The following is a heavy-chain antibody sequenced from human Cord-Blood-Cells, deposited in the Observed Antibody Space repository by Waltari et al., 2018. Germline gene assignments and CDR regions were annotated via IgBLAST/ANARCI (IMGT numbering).Heavy chain of an antibody. D-gene: IGHD2-15*01. Sequence: QVQLVQSGAEVKKPGSSVKVSCKASGGTFSSYAISWVRPAPGKGLEWMGGIIPIFGTANYAQKFQGRVTITADESTSTAYMELSSLRSEDTAVYYCARRCSGGSCYSDYYYGMDVWGQGTTVTVSS. CDR1: GGTFSSYA. V-gene: IGHV1-69*01. CDR3: ARRCSGGSCYSDYYYGMDV. CDR2: IIPIFGTA. J-gene: IGHJ6*02.